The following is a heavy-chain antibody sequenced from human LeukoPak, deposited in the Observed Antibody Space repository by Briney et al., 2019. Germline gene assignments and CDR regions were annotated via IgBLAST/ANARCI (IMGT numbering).Heavy chain of an antibody. Sequence: PSETLSLTCSVSGYSITSGYFWGWVRQPPGKGLEWIGNIYHSGSTYYNPSLKSRVTISVDTSKNHFSLKLTSIIAADTAVYYCAREFDYWGRGTLVTVSS. CDR2: IYHSGST. CDR1: GYSITSGYF. CDR3: AREFDY. J-gene: IGHJ4*02. V-gene: IGHV4-38-2*02.